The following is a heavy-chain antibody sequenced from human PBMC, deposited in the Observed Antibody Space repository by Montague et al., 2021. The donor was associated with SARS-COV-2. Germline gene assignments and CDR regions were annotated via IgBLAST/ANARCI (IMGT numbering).Heavy chain of an antibody. Sequence: SETLSLTCNVSGASISSYYWSWIRQPPGRGLEWIGYIYYTGSSSSNPSLKSRVTMSVDTSKNQFSLTVRSVTAADTAVYYCASLDRNGIDSWGQGTLVTVSS. V-gene: IGHV4-59*01. CDR2: IYYTGSS. CDR3: ASLDRNGIDS. J-gene: IGHJ5*01. D-gene: IGHD1-14*01. CDR1: GASISSYY.